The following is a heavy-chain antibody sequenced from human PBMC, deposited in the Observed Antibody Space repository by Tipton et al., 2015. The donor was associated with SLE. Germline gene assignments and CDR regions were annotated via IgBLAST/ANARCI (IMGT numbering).Heavy chain of an antibody. CDR1: GGSISSNSFY. D-gene: IGHD1-7*01. CDR3: ARATDWNLSPDV. V-gene: IGHV4-31*03. Sequence: TLSLTCTVSGGSISSNSFYWGWIRQPPGKGLEWIGYIYYSGNTYYNPSLGSRLTISVDTSKDQFSLRLTSVTAADSAVYYCARATDWNLSPDVWGKGTTVTVSS. J-gene: IGHJ6*04. CDR2: IYYSGNT.